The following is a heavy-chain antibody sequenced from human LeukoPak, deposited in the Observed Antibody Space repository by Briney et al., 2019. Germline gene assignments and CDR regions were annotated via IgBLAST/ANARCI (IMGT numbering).Heavy chain of an antibody. CDR1: GYTFTSYD. CDR2: MNPANGNT. CDR3: ARVGCSPISCHTWFDP. V-gene: IGHV1-8*03. J-gene: IGHJ5*02. D-gene: IGHD2-2*01. Sequence: ASVKVSCKASGYTFTSYDMHWVRQPTGQGLEWMGWMNPANGNTVYARKFQGRVTITRDISISTAYMELSSLRSEDTAVYYCARVGCSPISCHTWFDPWGQGTLVTVSS.